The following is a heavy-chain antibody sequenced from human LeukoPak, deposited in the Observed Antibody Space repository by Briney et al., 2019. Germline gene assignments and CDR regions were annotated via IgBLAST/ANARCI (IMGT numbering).Heavy chain of an antibody. CDR1: GGSFSGYY. D-gene: IGHD3-22*01. V-gene: IGHV4-34*01. J-gene: IGHJ4*02. CDR3: ARTYYDSSGYYYY. Sequence: SETLSLTCAVYGGSFSGYYWSWIRQPPGKGMEWIGEINHSGSTNYNPSLKSRVTISVDTSRNKLSLKLSSVTAADTAVYYCARTYYDSSGYYYYWGQGTLVTVSS. CDR2: INHSGST.